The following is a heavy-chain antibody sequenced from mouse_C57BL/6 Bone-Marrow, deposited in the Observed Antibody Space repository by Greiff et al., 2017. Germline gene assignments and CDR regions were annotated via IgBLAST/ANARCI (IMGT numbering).Heavy chain of an antibody. Sequence: VQLQQSGAELARPGASVKLSCKASGYTFTSYGISWVKQRTGQGLEWIGEIYPSSGNTYYNEKFKGKATLTADKSSSTAYMKLRSLTSEDSSVYFCANYYCSSREYFDVWGTGTTVTVSS. D-gene: IGHD1-1*01. V-gene: IGHV1-81*01. CDR1: GYTFTSYG. CDR3: ANYYCSSREYFDV. J-gene: IGHJ1*03. CDR2: IYPSSGNT.